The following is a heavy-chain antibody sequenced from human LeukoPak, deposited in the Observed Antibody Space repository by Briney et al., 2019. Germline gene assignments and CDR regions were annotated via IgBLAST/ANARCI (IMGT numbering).Heavy chain of an antibody. J-gene: IGHJ6*03. D-gene: IGHD3-9*01. Sequence: PSETLSLTCTVSGGSISSGGYYWSWMRQPPGNGLEWIGYIYHSGSTYYNPSLKSRVTISVDRSKNQFSLKLSSVTAADTAVYYCARADYDILTGPYYYYMDVWGKGTTVTVSS. CDR2: IYHSGST. CDR3: ARADYDILTGPYYYYMDV. CDR1: GGSISSGGYY. V-gene: IGHV4-30-2*01.